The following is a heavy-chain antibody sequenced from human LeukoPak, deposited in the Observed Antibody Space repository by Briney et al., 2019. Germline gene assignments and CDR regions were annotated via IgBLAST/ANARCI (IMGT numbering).Heavy chain of an antibody. D-gene: IGHD7-27*01. CDR3: GRPLQLGNYYYALDV. CDR1: GFTFRSYW. CDR2: INNDGSNT. V-gene: IGHV3-74*01. J-gene: IGHJ6*02. Sequence: GRSLRLSCAASGFTFRSYWMHWVRQAPGKGLVWVSRINNDGSNTTYADSVKGRFTISRDNAKNTLYLQMNSLRAEDTAVCYCGRPLQLGNYYYALDVWGQGTTVTVSS.